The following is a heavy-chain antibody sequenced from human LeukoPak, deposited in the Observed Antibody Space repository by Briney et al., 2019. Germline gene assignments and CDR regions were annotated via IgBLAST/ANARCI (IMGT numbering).Heavy chain of an antibody. Sequence: PGGSLRLSCAASGFTFSSYSMNWVRQAPGKGLEWVSSISSSSSYIYYADPVKGRFTISRDNAKNSLYLQMNSLRAEDTAVYYCARDGGYSGYDFDYWGQGTLVTVSS. J-gene: IGHJ4*02. CDR3: ARDGGYSGYDFDY. V-gene: IGHV3-21*01. D-gene: IGHD5-12*01. CDR1: GFTFSSYS. CDR2: ISSSSSYI.